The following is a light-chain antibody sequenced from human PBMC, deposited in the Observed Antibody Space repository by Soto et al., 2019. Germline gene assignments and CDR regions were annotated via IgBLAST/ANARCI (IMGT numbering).Light chain of an antibody. Sequence: DIQMTQSPSTLSASVGDRVTITCRAIQSISSWLAWYQQKPGKAPKLLIYDASSLESGGPSRFSGSGSGTEFTLTISSLQPDDFATYYCQQYNSYSRTFGQGTKVEIK. CDR3: QQYNSYSRT. V-gene: IGKV1-5*01. CDR2: DAS. CDR1: QSISSW. J-gene: IGKJ1*01.